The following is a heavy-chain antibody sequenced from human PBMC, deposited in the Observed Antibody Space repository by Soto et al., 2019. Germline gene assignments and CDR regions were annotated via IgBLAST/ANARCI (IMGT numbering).Heavy chain of an antibody. CDR3: ARDSRIQRWPRGWFDP. D-gene: IGHD5-18*01. J-gene: IGHJ5*02. CDR1: GFTFSSYA. V-gene: IGHV3-30-3*01. CDR2: ISYDGSNK. Sequence: QVQLVESGGGVVQPGRSLRLSCAASGFTFSSYAMHWVRQAPGKGLEWVAVISYDGSNKYYADSVEGRFTISRDNSKNXLYLQMNSLRAEDTAVYYCARDSRIQRWPRGWFDPWGQGTLVTVSS.